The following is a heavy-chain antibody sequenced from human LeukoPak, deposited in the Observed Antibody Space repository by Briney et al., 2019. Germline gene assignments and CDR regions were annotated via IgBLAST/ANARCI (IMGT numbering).Heavy chain of an antibody. V-gene: IGHV4-39*01. CDR3: ARTLRGYNYGPTYFDY. J-gene: IGHJ4*02. D-gene: IGHD5-18*01. CDR1: GGSISSSSYY. CDR2: IYYSGST. Sequence: SETLSLTCTVSGGSISSSSYYWGWIRQPPGKRLEWIGTIYYSGSTYYNPSLKSRVTISVDTSKNQFSLKLSSVTAADTAVYYCARTLRGYNYGPTYFDYWGQGTLVTVSS.